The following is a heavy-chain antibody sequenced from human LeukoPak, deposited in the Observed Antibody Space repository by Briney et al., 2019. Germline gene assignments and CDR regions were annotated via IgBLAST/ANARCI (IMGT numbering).Heavy chain of an antibody. CDR3: AREGLTTTPNNALDI. J-gene: IGHJ3*02. CDR1: GFTFSSYG. V-gene: IGHV3-33*01. Sequence: GGSLRLSCAASGFTFSSYGMHWVRQAPGKGLEWVAVIWYDENKKYYGDSVKGRFTISRDNFKSTLYLQMNSLRVEDTAVYYCAREGLTTTPNNALDIWGQGTMVAVSS. D-gene: IGHD4-11*01. CDR2: IWYDENKK.